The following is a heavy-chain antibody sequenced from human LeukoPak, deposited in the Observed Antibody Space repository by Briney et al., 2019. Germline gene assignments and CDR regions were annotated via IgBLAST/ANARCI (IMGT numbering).Heavy chain of an antibody. CDR2: INHSGST. Sequence: PSETLSLTCAVYGGSFSGYYWSWIRQPPGKGLEWIGEINHSGSTNYNPSLKSRVTISVDKSKNQFSLKLSSVTAADTAVYYCARAAIAAAAYFDYWGQGTLVTVSS. J-gene: IGHJ4*02. D-gene: IGHD6-13*01. V-gene: IGHV4-34*01. CDR1: GGSFSGYY. CDR3: ARAAIAAAAYFDY.